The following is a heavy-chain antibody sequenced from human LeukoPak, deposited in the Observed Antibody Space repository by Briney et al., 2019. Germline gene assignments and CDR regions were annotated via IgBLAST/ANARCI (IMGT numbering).Heavy chain of an antibody. Sequence: PGGSLRLSCAASGFTLSDYYMSWIRQAPGKGLEWVSYISSSGSTIYYADSVKGRFTISRDNAKNSLYLQMNSLRAEDTAGYYCARKERRQNAFDIWGQGTTVTVSS. J-gene: IGHJ3*02. CDR2: ISSSGSTI. CDR1: GFTLSDYY. V-gene: IGHV3-11*04. D-gene: IGHD6-25*01. CDR3: ARKERRQNAFDI.